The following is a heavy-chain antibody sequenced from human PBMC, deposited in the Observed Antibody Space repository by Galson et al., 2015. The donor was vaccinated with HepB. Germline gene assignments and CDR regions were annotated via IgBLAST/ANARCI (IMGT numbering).Heavy chain of an antibody. CDR3: ARYLIVGVTLGFDH. CDR1: GYSFTSYW. CDR2: IDPSDSYT. J-gene: IGHJ4*02. V-gene: IGHV5-10-1*01. D-gene: IGHD1-26*01. Sequence: QSGAEVKKPGESLRTSCQGSGYSFTSYWITWVRQMPGKDLEWMGRIDPSDSYTNYNPSFQGHVTISVDKSSRTAYLQWSSLKASDTAIYYCARYLIVGVTLGFDHWGQGTLVTVSS.